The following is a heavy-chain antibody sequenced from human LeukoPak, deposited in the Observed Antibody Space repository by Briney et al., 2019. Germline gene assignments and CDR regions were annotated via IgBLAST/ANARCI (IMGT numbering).Heavy chain of an antibody. V-gene: IGHV4-34*01. D-gene: IGHD5-18*01. Sequence: SETLSLTCAVYGGSFSGYYWSWIRQPPGKGLEWIGEINHSGSTNYNPSLKSRVTISVDTSKNQFSLKLSSVTAADTAVYYCARGWSYGPPFDYWGLGTLVTVSS. CDR1: GGSFSGYY. CDR2: INHSGST. CDR3: ARGWSYGPPFDY. J-gene: IGHJ4*02.